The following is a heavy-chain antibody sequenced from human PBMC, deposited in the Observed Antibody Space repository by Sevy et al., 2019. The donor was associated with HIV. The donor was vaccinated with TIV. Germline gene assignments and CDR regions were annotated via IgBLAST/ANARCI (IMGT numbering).Heavy chain of an antibody. CDR1: GGSISSYY. D-gene: IGHD1-26*01. CDR3: ARDGGRGWYFDL. J-gene: IGHJ2*01. Sequence: SETLSLTCTVSGGSISSYYWSWIRQPPGKGLEWIGYIYYSGSTNYNPSLKIRVTISVDTSKNQFSLKLSSVTAADTSVFYCARDGGRGWYFDLWGRGTLVTVSS. V-gene: IGHV4-59*13. CDR2: IYYSGST.